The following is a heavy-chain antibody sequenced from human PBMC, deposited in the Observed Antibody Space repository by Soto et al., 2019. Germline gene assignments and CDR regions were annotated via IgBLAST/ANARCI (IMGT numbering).Heavy chain of an antibody. V-gene: IGHV3-21*01. CDR1: GFTFSSFS. J-gene: IGHJ6*02. Sequence: GSLRLSCAASGFTFSSFSMNWVRQAPGKGLEWVSSFSGSSSYIYYADSVRGRFTISRDNAKNSLYLQMNSLRAEDTAVYYCARYYNAMDVWGQGTTVTVSS. CDR2: FSGSSSYI. CDR3: ARYYNAMDV.